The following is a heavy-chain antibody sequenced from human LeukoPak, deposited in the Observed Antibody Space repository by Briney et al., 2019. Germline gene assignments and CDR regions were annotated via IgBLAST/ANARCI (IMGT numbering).Heavy chain of an antibody. CDR1: GYTFTTYG. CDR3: ARTYYYDSRDLDY. J-gene: IGHJ4*02. Sequence: ASVKVSCKASGYTFTTYGFSWVRQAPGQGPEWLGWISPSNGNTNYAQKLQGRVTMTTDTSTRTAYMDLRSLRSDDTAVYYCARTYYYDSRDLDYWGQGTLVTVSS. V-gene: IGHV1-18*01. D-gene: IGHD3-22*01. CDR2: ISPSNGNT.